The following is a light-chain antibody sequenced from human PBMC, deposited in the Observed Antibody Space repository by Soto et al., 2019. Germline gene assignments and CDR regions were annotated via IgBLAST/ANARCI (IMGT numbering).Light chain of an antibody. CDR3: QQYGSSLWT. Sequence: EIVLTQSPGTLSLSPGERATLSCRASQSVSSSYLAWYQQKPGQAPRLLIYGASSRAPGISDRFSGSGSGTDFTLTISRLEPEDFAVYYCQQYGSSLWTFGQGTKVEIK. CDR1: QSVSSSY. J-gene: IGKJ1*01. V-gene: IGKV3-20*01. CDR2: GAS.